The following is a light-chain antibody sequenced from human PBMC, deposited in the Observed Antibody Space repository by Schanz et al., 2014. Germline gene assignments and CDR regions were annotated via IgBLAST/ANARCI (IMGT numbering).Light chain of an antibody. J-gene: IGKJ2*01. CDR1: QSVSSN. CDR2: DAS. Sequence: EIVMTQSPATLSVSPGERATLSCRASQSVSSNLAWYQQKPGQPPRLLIYDASNRATAVPARFSGRGSGTDFTLTISSLQSEDFAVYYCQQYNFWYTFGQGTKLEIK. V-gene: IGKV3D-15*01. CDR3: QQYNFWYT.